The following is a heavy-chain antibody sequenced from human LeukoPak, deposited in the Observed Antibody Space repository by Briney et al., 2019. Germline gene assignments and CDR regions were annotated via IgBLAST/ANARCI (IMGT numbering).Heavy chain of an antibody. CDR3: SRRAGEYSHPYDY. CDR1: GFTVSSNY. V-gene: IGHV3-53*01. J-gene: IGHJ4*02. D-gene: IGHD2-15*01. Sequence: PGGSLRLSCAASGFTVSSNYMSWVRQPPGKGLEWVSLIYSGGSTYYADSVKGRFTISRDNSKNTLYLQMNSLRAEDTAIYYCSRRAGEYSHPYDYWGQGTLVTVSS. CDR2: IYSGGST.